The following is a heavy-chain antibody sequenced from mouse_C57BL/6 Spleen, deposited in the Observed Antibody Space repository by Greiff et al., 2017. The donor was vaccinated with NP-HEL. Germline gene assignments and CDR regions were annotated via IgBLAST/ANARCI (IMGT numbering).Heavy chain of an antibody. Sequence: EVKLQESGPGLVKPSQSLSLTCSVTGYSITSGYYWNWIRQFPGNKLEWMGYISYDGSNNYNPSLKNRISITRDTSKNQFFLKLNSVTTEDTATYYCARALITTVSYFDYWGQGTTLTVSS. CDR1: GYSITSGYY. J-gene: IGHJ2*01. V-gene: IGHV3-6*01. D-gene: IGHD1-1*01. CDR3: ARALITTVSYFDY. CDR2: ISYDGSN.